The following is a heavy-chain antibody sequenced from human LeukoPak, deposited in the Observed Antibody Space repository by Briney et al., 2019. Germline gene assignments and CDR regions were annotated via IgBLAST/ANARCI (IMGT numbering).Heavy chain of an antibody. CDR1: GGSLRGYY. J-gene: IGHJ4*02. D-gene: IGHD3-16*01. CDR3: SRGTDLYKGGNY. V-gene: IGHV4-34*01. CDR2: IHPHGTT. Sequence: PSETLSLTCGVYGGSLRGYYLNWIRQSPGKGLEWIGEIHPHGTTFYSPSLKSRVTISLDTSKNQFSLNLLSVTAADTAVYFCSRGTDLYKGGNYWGQGTLVTVSS.